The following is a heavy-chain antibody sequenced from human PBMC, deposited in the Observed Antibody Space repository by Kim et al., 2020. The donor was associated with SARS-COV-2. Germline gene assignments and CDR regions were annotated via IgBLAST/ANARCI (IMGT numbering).Heavy chain of an antibody. CDR1: GFTFSNYE. CDR2: VSSSGTII. V-gene: IGHV3-48*03. D-gene: IGHD3-16*01. CDR3: SRAPLGGAYY. Sequence: GSLRLSCVASGFTFSNYEMNWVRQAPGKGLEWVSYVSSSGTIIYYADSVKGRFTVSRDNAKSSLYLQMNSLRVEDTAIYYFSRAPLGGAYYWGQGTLVT. J-gene: IGHJ4*02.